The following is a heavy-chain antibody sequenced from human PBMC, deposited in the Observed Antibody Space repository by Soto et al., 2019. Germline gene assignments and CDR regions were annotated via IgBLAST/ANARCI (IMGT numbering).Heavy chain of an antibody. J-gene: IGHJ4*02. CDR3: AKDDGEKSGWYTVTKGGAFDY. Sequence: GGSLRLSCAASGFTFSSYAMSWVRQAPGKGLEWVSAISGSGGSTYYADSVKGRFTISRDNSKNTLYLQMNSLRAEDTAVYYCAKDDGEKSGWYTVTKGGAFDYWGQGPLVTVSS. V-gene: IGHV3-23*01. CDR2: ISGSGGST. CDR1: GFTFSSYA. D-gene: IGHD4-17*01.